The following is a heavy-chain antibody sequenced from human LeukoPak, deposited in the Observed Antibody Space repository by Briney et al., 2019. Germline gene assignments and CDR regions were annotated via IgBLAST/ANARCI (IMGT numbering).Heavy chain of an antibody. D-gene: IGHD3-3*01. CDR1: GGSISSSSYS. J-gene: IGHJ6*02. Sequence: PSETLSLTCTVSGGSISSSSYSWGWIRQPPGKGLEWIGSIYYSGSTYYNPSLKSRVTISVDTSKNQFSLKLSSVTAADTAVYYCARYYDFWSGYPEKYYYGMDVWGQGTTVTVSS. CDR2: IYYSGST. CDR3: ARYYDFWSGYPEKYYYGMDV. V-gene: IGHV4-39*01.